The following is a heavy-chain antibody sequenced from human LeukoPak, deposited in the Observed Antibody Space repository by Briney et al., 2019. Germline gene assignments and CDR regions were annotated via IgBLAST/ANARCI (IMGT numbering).Heavy chain of an antibody. J-gene: IGHJ4*02. CDR3: ARLMVGYYFDY. CDR2: IYYSGST. Sequence: PSETLSLTCTVSGGSISSSSYYWGWIRQPPGKGLEWIGSIYYSGSTYYNPSLKRRVTISVDTSKNQFSLKLSSVTAADTAVYYCARLMVGYYFDYWGQGTLVTVSS. CDR1: GGSISSSSYY. V-gene: IGHV4-39*01. D-gene: IGHD2-15*01.